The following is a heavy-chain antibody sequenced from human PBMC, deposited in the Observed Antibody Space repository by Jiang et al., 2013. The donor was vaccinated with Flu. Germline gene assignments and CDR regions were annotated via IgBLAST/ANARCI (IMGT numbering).Heavy chain of an antibody. CDR2: IYYSGST. V-gene: IGHV4-39*07. CDR1: GGSISSSNYY. D-gene: IGHD5-24*01. Sequence: GSGLVKPSETLSLTCTVSGGSISSSNYYWGWIRQPPGKGLEWIGNIYYSGSTYYNPSLKSRVTMSVDTSKNHLSLKLSSVTAADTAVYNCARLRDGYNYVDYWGQGTLVTVSS. J-gene: IGHJ4*02. CDR3: ARLRDGYNYVDY.